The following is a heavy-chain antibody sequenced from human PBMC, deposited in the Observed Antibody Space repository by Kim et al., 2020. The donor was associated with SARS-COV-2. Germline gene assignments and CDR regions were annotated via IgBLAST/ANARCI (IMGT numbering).Heavy chain of an antibody. CDR3: SRRKSGWYFDL. J-gene: IGHJ2*01. CDR1: GGSISSYY. CDR2: IYYSGST. D-gene: IGHD6-25*01. Sequence: SETLSLTCTVSGGSISSYYWSWIRQPPGKGLEWIGYIYYSGSTSYNPSLKSRVTISVDTSKNQFSLKLSSVTAADTAVYYCSRRKSGWYFDLWGRGTLV. V-gene: IGHV4-59*08.